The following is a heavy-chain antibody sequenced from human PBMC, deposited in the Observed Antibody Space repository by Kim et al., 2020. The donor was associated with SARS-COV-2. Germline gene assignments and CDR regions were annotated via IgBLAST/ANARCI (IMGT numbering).Heavy chain of an antibody. D-gene: IGHD4-4*01. Sequence: SETLSLTCAAYGGSFSGYYWSWIRQPPGKGLEWIGEINYSGSTNYNPSVKSRVTISVDTSKNQFSLTLSSVTAADTAVYYCAAYSHYHSGMDVRGQGTTVSV. CDR2: INYSGST. J-gene: IGHJ6*02. CDR3: AAYSHYHSGMDV. CDR1: GGSFSGYY. V-gene: IGHV4-34*01.